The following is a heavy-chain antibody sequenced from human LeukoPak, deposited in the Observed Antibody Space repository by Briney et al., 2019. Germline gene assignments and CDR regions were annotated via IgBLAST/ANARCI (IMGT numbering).Heavy chain of an antibody. CDR1: GFTVSSNF. CDR2: ISSTSSYI. J-gene: IGHJ6*02. V-gene: IGHV3-21*01. CDR3: ARALWSGPVYYGMDV. Sequence: GGSLRLSCAASGFTVSSNFMSWVRQAPGKGLEWVSSISSTSSYIYYADSMKGRFTISRDNAKNSLYLQMNSLRAEDTAVYYCARALWSGPVYYGMDVWGQGTTVTVSS. D-gene: IGHD3-10*01.